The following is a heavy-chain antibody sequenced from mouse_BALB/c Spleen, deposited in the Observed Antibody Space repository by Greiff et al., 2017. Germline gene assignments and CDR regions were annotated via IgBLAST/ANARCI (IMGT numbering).Heavy chain of an antibody. Sequence: VQRVESGPGLVAPSQSLSITCTVSGFSLSRYSVHWVRQPPGKGLEWLGMIWGGGSTDYNSALKSRLSISKDNSKSQVFLKMNSLQTDDTAMYYCARSTVVARDAMDYWGQGTSVTVSS. D-gene: IGHD1-1*01. J-gene: IGHJ4*01. CDR1: GFSLSRYS. CDR3: ARSTVVARDAMDY. CDR2: IWGGGST. V-gene: IGHV2-6-4*01.